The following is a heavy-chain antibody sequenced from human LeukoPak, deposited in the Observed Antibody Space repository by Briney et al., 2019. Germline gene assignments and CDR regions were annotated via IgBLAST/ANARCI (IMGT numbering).Heavy chain of an antibody. V-gene: IGHV4-59*08. CDR3: ARLSKDIVVVAAAVAYYFDY. J-gene: IGHJ4*02. CDR1: GDSISSHY. D-gene: IGHD2-2*01. Sequence: SETLSLTCTVSGDSISSHYWSWIRQSPGKQLEYIGYISYRGITNYNPSLKSRVTMSVGTSNNQFSLRLTSVTAADTAVYYCARLSKDIVVVAAAVAYYFDYWGQGALVTVSS. CDR2: ISYRGIT.